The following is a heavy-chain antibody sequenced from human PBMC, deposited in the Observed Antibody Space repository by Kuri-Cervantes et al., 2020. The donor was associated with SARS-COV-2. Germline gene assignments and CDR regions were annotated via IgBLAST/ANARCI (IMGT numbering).Heavy chain of an antibody. CDR3: AKLVDYSP. J-gene: IGHJ5*02. CDR1: GFTFSSHA. CDR2: ISATGTGT. V-gene: IGHV3-23*01. D-gene: IGHD5-12*01. Sequence: GGSLRFSCAASGFTFSSHAMTWVRQAPGKGLEWVSTISATGTGTYYADSVKGRFTISRDNSKNTLYLQMNSLRGEDTAVYYCAKLVDYSPWGQGTLVTVSS.